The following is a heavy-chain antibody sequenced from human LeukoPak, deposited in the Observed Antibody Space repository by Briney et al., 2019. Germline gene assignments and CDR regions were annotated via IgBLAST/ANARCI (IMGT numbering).Heavy chain of an antibody. CDR2: IGASGSST. Sequence: KPGGSLRLSCAASGFTLSNAWTSWVRQAPGKGLEWVSSIGASGSSTYYADSVKGRFTISRDNSKNTLYLQMNSLRAEDTAVYYCAKDPDGLWSWGQGTLVTVSS. V-gene: IGHV3-23*01. D-gene: IGHD4/OR15-4a*01. J-gene: IGHJ5*02. CDR1: GFTLSNAW. CDR3: AKDPDGLWS.